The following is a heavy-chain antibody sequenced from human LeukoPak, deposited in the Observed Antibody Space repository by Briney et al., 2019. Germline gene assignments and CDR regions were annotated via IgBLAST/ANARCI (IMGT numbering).Heavy chain of an antibody. J-gene: IGHJ2*01. Sequence: GGSLRLSCAGSAFTFSSYWMSWVRQAPGKGPEWVANIKDDGSEKYYLDSVKGRFTISRDNAKNSLYLQMNSLRAEDTAVYHCARYDFILISYFDLWGRGTLVTVSS. CDR1: AFTFSSYW. D-gene: IGHD3-3*01. CDR2: IKDDGSEK. CDR3: ARYDFILISYFDL. V-gene: IGHV3-7*03.